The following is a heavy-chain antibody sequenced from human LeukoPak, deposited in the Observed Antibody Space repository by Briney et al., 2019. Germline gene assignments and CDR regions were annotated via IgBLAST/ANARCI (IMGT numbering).Heavy chain of an antibody. D-gene: IGHD3-10*01. CDR1: GGSISSYY. V-gene: IGHV4-59*01. CDR3: ARGRSSMVRGYYYYYMDV. CDR2: IYYSGST. J-gene: IGHJ6*03. Sequence: SETLSLTCTVSGGSISSYYWSWIRQPPGKGLERIGYIYYSGSTNYNPSLKSRVTISVDTSKNQFSLKLSSVTAADTAVYYCARGRSSMVRGYYYYYMDVWGKGTTVTISS.